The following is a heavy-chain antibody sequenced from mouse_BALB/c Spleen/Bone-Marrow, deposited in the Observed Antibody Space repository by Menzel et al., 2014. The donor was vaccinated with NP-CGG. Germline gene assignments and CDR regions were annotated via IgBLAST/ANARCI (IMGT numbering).Heavy chain of an antibody. CDR3: ARRDGYGVDWFAY. CDR1: AYSITRGYS. D-gene: IGHD2-2*01. J-gene: IGHJ3*01. Sequence: EVQLVESGPDLAKPSQSLSLTRTVTAYSITRGYSWHWIRQFPGNKLEWMGYIHYSGSTNYNPTLKSRISITRDKSKNQFFLQLNSVTTEDTATYYCARRDGYGVDWFAYWGQGTLVTVSA. CDR2: IHYSGST. V-gene: IGHV3-1*02.